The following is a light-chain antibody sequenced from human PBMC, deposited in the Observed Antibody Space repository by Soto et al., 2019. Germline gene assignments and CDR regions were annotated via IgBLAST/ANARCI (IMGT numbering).Light chain of an antibody. Sequence: QSLLTQPASLSGSPGQSITISCTGTSSDIGAYDYVSWFQQHPGKAPKLMISEVNNRPSGVSNRFSGSKSGNTAYLTIAGLQVEDEAEYFCFSVTTTSTQVFGTGTKVTV. CDR3: FSVTTTSTQV. V-gene: IGLV2-14*01. CDR1: SSDIGAYDY. CDR2: EVN. J-gene: IGLJ1*01.